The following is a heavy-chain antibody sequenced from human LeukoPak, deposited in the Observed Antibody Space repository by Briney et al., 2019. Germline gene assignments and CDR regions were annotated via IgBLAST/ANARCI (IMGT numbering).Heavy chain of an antibody. CDR1: GGTFSSYA. CDR2: IIPIFGIA. Sequence: SVKVSCKASGGTFSSYAISWVRQAPGQGLEWMGRIIPIFGIANYAQKFQGRVTITADKSTSTAYMELSSLRSEDTAVYYCARDSQYCSSTSCPKWFDPWGQGTLVTVPS. D-gene: IGHD2-2*01. CDR3: ARDSQYCSSTSCPKWFDP. J-gene: IGHJ5*02. V-gene: IGHV1-69*04.